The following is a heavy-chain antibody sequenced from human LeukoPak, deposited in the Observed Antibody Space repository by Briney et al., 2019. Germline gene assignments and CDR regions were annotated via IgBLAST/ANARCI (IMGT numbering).Heavy chain of an antibody. D-gene: IGHD3-22*01. CDR3: ARDRPVTRYYYDSSGPQPFGY. CDR1: GGSISSYY. J-gene: IGHJ4*02. V-gene: IGHV4-59*01. Sequence: SETLSLTCTVSGGSISSYYWSWIRQPPGKGLEWIGYIYYSGSTNYNPSLKSRVTISVDTSKNQFSLKLSSVTAADTAVYYCARDRPVTRYYYDSSGPQPFGYWGQGTLVTVSS. CDR2: IYYSGST.